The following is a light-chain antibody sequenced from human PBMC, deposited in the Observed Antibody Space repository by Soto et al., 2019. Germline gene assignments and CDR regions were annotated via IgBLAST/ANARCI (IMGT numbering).Light chain of an antibody. Sequence: EIVLTHSPATLSLSPWETATLSCWASQSVRNYLAWYQQKPGRAPRLLIYDASNRATGIPARFSGTASETDFTLTISSLEPEDFAIYYCQQRSKIPLTFGQGTKVDIK. CDR1: QSVRNY. CDR2: DAS. V-gene: IGKV3-11*01. J-gene: IGKJ1*01. CDR3: QQRSKIPLT.